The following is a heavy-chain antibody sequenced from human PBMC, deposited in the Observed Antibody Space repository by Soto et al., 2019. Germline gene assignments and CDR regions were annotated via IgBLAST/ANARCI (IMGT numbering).Heavy chain of an antibody. CDR1: GGSVSNKTYY. CDR3: ARASYGFGSTAFDF. Sequence: PSETLSLTCSVSGGSVSNKTYYWSWIRQPPGKRLEWIGYIYYSGSTNYNPSLKSRVTISVDTSKNQFSLKLSSVTVADTAVYFCARASYGFGSTAFDFWGQGTMVTVSS. CDR2: IYYSGST. J-gene: IGHJ3*01. V-gene: IGHV4-61*01. D-gene: IGHD3-10*01.